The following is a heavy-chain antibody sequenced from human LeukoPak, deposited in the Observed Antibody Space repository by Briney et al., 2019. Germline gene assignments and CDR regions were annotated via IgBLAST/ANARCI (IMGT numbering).Heavy chain of an antibody. CDR2: INPSGGST. Sequence: ASVKVSCKASGYTFTGYYMHWVRQAPGQGLEWMGRINPSGGSTSYAQKFQGRVTMTRDTSTSTVYMELSSLRSEDTAVYYCAVLEVDFWSGYYVGNSYGMDVWGQGTTVTVSS. J-gene: IGHJ6*02. CDR3: AVLEVDFWSGYYVGNSYGMDV. D-gene: IGHD3-3*01. V-gene: IGHV1-46*01. CDR1: GYTFTGYY.